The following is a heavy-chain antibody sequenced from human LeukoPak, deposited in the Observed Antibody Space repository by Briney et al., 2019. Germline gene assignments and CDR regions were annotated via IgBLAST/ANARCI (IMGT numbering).Heavy chain of an antibody. CDR3: ARDLWELPQVGYYYMDV. CDR1: GYTFTSYA. CDR2: IIPIFGTA. D-gene: IGHD1-26*01. V-gene: IGHV1-69*06. Sequence: SVKVSCKASGYTFTSYAISWVRQAPGQGLEWMGGIIPIFGTANYAQKFQGRVTITADKSTSTAYMELSSLRSEDTAVYYCARDLWELPQVGYYYMDVWGKGTTVTVSS. J-gene: IGHJ6*03.